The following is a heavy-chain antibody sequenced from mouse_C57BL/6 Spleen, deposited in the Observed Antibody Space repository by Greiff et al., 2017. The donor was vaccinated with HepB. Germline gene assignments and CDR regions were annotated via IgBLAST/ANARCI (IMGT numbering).Heavy chain of an antibody. CDR1: GFSLTSYA. CDR2: IWTGGGT. CDR3: ARDRHYGSSPSMDY. D-gene: IGHD1-1*01. Sequence: VQLQQSGPGLVAPSQSLSITCTVSGFSLTSYAISWVRQPPGKGLEWLGVIWTGGGTNYNSALKSRLSISKDNSKSQVFLKMNSLQTDDTARYYCARDRHYGSSPSMDYWGQGTSVTVSS. J-gene: IGHJ4*01. V-gene: IGHV2-9-1*01.